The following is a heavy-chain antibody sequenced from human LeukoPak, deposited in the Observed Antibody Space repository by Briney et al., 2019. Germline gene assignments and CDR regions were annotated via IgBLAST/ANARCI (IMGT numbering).Heavy chain of an antibody. CDR3: ASNYASGSYFSTG. CDR1: GFTLRDYW. Sequence: GGSLRLSCAASGFTLRDYWMSWVRPAPGRGVECVANIKLDGNEKYYVDSVKGRFTISRDNAKNLLYLQINSLRAQGMAVYYCASNYASGSYFSTGWGQGTLVTVSS. D-gene: IGHD3-10*01. J-gene: IGHJ4*02. V-gene: IGHV3-7*01. CDR2: IKLDGNEK.